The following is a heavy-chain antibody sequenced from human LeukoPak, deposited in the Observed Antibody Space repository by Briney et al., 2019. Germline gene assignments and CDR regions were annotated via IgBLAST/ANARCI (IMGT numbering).Heavy chain of an antibody. V-gene: IGHV3-23*01. CDR3: ARPMDFDWLLSFDY. Sequence: QPGGSLRLSCAASGLTFSSYAMSWVRQAPGKGLEWVSAISGSGGSTYYADSVKGRFTISRDNSKNAVYLQMNSLRAEDTAVYYCARPMDFDWLLSFDYWGQGTLVTVSS. CDR2: ISGSGGST. J-gene: IGHJ4*02. CDR1: GLTFSSYA. D-gene: IGHD3-9*01.